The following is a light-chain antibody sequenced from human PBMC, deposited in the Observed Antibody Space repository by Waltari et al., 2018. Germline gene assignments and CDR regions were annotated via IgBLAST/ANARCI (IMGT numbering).Light chain of an antibody. Sequence: QSALTQPRPVPGSPGQSVTIPCPGTSSDAVAYNYLSWYQQHPGKAPKLMIYDVSKRPSGVPDRFSGSKSGNTASLTISGLQAEDEADYYYCSYAGSYTWVFGGGATLTVL. J-gene: IGLJ3*02. CDR2: DVS. V-gene: IGLV2-11*01. CDR1: SSDAVAYNY. CDR3: CSYAGSYTWV.